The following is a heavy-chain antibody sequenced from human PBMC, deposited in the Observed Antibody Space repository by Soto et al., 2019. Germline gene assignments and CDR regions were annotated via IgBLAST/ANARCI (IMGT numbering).Heavy chain of an antibody. CDR3: ARDRKMELPGNYYYYGMDV. D-gene: IGHD1-7*01. Sequence: SETLSLTCSVSGGSIRDYFWTWIRQSPGRGLEWIGYISSSGTVKYNSSLKSRVTISLDRSRNQFSLKLSSVTAADTAVYFCARDRKMELPGNYYYYGMDVWGQGTPVTVSS. CDR1: GGSIRDYF. J-gene: IGHJ6*02. CDR2: ISSSGTV. V-gene: IGHV4-59*01.